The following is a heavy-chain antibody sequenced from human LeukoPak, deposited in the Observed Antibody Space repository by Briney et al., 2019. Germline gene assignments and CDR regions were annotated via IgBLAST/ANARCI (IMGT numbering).Heavy chain of an antibody. V-gene: IGHV3-9*01. Sequence: GGSLRLSCAASGFTFDDYAMHWVRQAPGKGLEWVSGISWNSGSIGYAGSVKGRFTISRDNAKNSLYLQMNSLRAEDTALCYCAKDMAGQLWFFQHWGQGTLVTVSS. CDR2: ISWNSGSI. CDR3: AKDMAGQLWFFQH. D-gene: IGHD5-18*01. J-gene: IGHJ1*01. CDR1: GFTFDDYA.